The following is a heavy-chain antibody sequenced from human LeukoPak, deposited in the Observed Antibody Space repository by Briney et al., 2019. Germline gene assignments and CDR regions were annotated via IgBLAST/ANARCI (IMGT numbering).Heavy chain of an antibody. CDR2: ITARSKSI. CDR1: GFTFGSYG. D-gene: IGHD3-10*01. CDR3: VREGSGSTHYMDV. V-gene: IGHV3-21*01. Sequence: GGSLRLSCAASGFTFGSYGMNWVRQAPGKGLEWVSSITARSKSIDYADSVKGRFAISRDNAKNSLFLQMDSLRVEDTAVYYCVREGSGSTHYMDVWGKGTTVTVSS. J-gene: IGHJ6*03.